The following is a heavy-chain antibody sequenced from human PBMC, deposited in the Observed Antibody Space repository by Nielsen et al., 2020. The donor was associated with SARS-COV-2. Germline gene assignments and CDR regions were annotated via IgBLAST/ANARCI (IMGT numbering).Heavy chain of an antibody. V-gene: IGHV4-61*01. J-gene: IGHJ4*02. D-gene: IGHD5-24*01. Sequence: SETLSLTCIVSGGSISTGSHYWSWIRQPPGKGLDWIGYIFYRGNTNYNPSLKSRVTTSVDTSKNQFSLKVNSVTAADTAVYYCVRIDMATISVDYWGRGTLVTVSS. CDR1: GGSISTGSHY. CDR3: VRIDMATISVDY. CDR2: IFYRGNT.